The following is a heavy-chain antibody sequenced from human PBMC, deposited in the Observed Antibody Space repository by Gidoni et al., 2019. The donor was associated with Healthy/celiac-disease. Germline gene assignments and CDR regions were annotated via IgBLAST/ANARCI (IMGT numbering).Heavy chain of an antibody. CDR1: GYSISSGYY. CDR2: IYHRGST. V-gene: IGHV4-38-2*01. J-gene: IGHJ4*02. Sequence: QVQLQASGPGLVNPSETLSLTCAVSGYSISSGYYWAWIRQPPGKGLEWIGSIYHRGSTYYHPSLKSRVTISVDTSKNQFSLKLSSVTAADTAVYYCARAPATYYDFWSGCYPAQGLVDYWGQGTLVTVSS. CDR3: ARAPATYYDFWSGCYPAQGLVDY. D-gene: IGHD3-3*01.